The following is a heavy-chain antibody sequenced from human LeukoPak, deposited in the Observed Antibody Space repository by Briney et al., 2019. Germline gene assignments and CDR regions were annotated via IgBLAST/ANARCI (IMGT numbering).Heavy chain of an antibody. Sequence: GGSLRLSCAASGFTLSSYSMNWVRQAPGKGLEWVSYINSVSTAIYYADSVKGRFTVSRDNAKKSLYLQMNSLRVEDTSVYYCARESLLGGIDYWGQGTLVTVSS. J-gene: IGHJ4*02. CDR1: GFTLSSYS. CDR2: INSVSTAI. V-gene: IGHV3-48*01. CDR3: ARESLLGGIDY. D-gene: IGHD3-16*01.